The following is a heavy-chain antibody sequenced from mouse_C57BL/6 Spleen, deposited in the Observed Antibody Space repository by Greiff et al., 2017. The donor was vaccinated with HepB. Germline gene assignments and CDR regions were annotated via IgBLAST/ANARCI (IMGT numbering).Heavy chain of an antibody. CDR1: GYAFSSYW. CDR3: ARGSTTALDY. D-gene: IGHD1-2*01. J-gene: IGHJ2*01. Sequence: VQLQQSGAELVKPGASVKISCKASGYAFSSYWMNWVKQRPGKGLEWIGQIYPGDGDTNYNGKFKGKATLTADKSSRTAYMQLRSLTSEDSAVYFCARGSTTALDYWGQGTTLTVSS. V-gene: IGHV1-80*01. CDR2: IYPGDGDT.